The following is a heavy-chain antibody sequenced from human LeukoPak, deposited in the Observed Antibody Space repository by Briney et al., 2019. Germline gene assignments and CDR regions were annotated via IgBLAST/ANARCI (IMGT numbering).Heavy chain of an antibody. D-gene: IGHD1-14*01. CDR1: GFTFSSYG. J-gene: IGHJ4*02. CDR3: ARNLPGGLGRMWFDY. CDR2: IRYDGSRK. V-gene: IGHV3-30*02. Sequence: GGSLRLSCAASGFTFSSYGMHRVRQAPDKGLEWVAFIRYDGSRKYYADSVKGRFTISRDNSKNTLYLQMNSLRAEDTAVYYCARNLPGGLGRMWFDYWGQGTLVSVSS.